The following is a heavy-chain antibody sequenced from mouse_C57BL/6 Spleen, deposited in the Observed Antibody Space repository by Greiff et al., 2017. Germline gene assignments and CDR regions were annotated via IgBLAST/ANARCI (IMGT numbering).Heavy chain of an antibody. CDR1: GFTFSDYG. D-gene: IGHD6-2*01. J-gene: IGHJ3*01. CDR3: ARSLFAY. Sequence: DVLLVESGGGLVKPGGSLKLSCAASGFTFSDYGMHWVRQAPEQGLEWVAYISRGSSTIYYADTVKGRFTISRDNAKNTRFLQMTSLRSEDTAMYYCARSLFAYWGQGTLVTVSA. V-gene: IGHV5-17*01. CDR2: ISRGSSTI.